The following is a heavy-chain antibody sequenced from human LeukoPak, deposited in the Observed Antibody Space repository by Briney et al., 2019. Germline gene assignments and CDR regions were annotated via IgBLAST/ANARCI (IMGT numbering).Heavy chain of an antibody. J-gene: IGHJ3*01. CDR1: GFTFNDYA. CDR2: SSASGGNI. CDR3: AKFRLEWELQGAFDF. D-gene: IGHD1-26*01. Sequence: PGGSLRLSCEISGFTFNDYAMSWVRQAPGKGLEWVAASSASGGNIYYADSLKGRFTISRDNSKSMFYLQMNNLRAEDTAIYYCAKFRLEWELQGAFDFWGPGTLVTVFS. V-gene: IGHV3-23*01.